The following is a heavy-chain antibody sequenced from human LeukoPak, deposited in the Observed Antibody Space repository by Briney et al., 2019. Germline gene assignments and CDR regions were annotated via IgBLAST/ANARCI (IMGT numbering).Heavy chain of an antibody. J-gene: IGHJ4*02. CDR3: ARPSYCGGGCYYYFDY. Sequence: ASVKVSCEASGYTFSDYYIHWLRQAPGQGLEWMGWIKPNSGVTNYARNFQGRITMTRDTSISTAFMELSSLRSDDTAVYYCARPSYCGGGCYYYFDYWGQGTLVTVSS. V-gene: IGHV1-2*02. D-gene: IGHD2-21*02. CDR2: IKPNSGVT. CDR1: GYTFSDYY.